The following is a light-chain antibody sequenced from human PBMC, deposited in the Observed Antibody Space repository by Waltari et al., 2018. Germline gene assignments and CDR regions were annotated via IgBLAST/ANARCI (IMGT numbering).Light chain of an antibody. V-gene: IGKV2-30*02. Sequence: DVVMTQSPLSLSVTLGQTASISCRSSQSLVHSDGNTYLNWFHQRPGQSPRRLIFKISNRDYGVPDRFSGSGSGTDFTLKITRVEAEDVGVYYCMQAAHWPKTFGQGTKVEIK. CDR3: MQAAHWPKT. CDR2: KIS. J-gene: IGKJ1*01. CDR1: QSLVHSDGNTY.